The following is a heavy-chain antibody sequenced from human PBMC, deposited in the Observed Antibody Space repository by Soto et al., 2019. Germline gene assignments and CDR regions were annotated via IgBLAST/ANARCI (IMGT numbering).Heavy chain of an antibody. J-gene: IGHJ6*02. D-gene: IGHD6-13*01. CDR1: GGSISSYY. V-gene: IGHV4-59*01. CDR2: IYYSGST. CDR3: ARHTLHSSSWYEGGYYYYGMDV. Sequence: SETLSLTCTVSGGSISSYYWSWIRQHPGKGLEWIGYIYYSGSTNYNPSLKSRVTISVDTSKNQFSLKLSSVTAADTAVYYCARHTLHSSSWYEGGYYYYGMDVWGQGTTVTVSS.